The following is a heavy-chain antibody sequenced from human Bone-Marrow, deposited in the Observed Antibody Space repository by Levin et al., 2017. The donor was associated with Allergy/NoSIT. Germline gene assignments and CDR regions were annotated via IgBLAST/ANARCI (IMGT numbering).Heavy chain of an antibody. D-gene: IGHD3-3*01. V-gene: IGHV3-30-3*01. CDR1: GFTFSSYA. Sequence: GGSLRLSCAASGFTFSSYAMHWVRQAPGKGLEWVAVISYDGSNKYYTDSVKGRFTISRDNSKNTLYLQMNSLRAEDTAVYYCARGPLYDFWDYYGMDVWGQGTTVTVSS. J-gene: IGHJ6*02. CDR2: ISYDGSNK. CDR3: ARGPLYDFWDYYGMDV.